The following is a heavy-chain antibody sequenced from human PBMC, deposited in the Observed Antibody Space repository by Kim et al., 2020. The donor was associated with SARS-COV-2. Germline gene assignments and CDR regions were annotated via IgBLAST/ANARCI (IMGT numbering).Heavy chain of an antibody. D-gene: IGHD3-22*01. CDR3: ARDSPGYDSSGKDAFDI. J-gene: IGHJ3*02. Sequence: SETLSLTCTVSGGSISSGGYYWSWIRQHPGKGLEWIGYIYYSGSTYYNPSLKSRVTISVDTSKNQFSLKLSSVTAADTAVYYCARDSPGYDSSGKDAFDIWGQGTMVTVSS. CDR1: GGSISSGGYY. CDR2: IYYSGST. V-gene: IGHV4-31*03.